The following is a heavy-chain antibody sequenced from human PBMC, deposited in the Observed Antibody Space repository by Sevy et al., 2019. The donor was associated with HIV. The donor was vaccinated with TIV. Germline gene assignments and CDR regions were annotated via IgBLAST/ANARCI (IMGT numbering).Heavy chain of an antibody. CDR3: SRYWGRDGHSIDY. CDR1: GFIFSNYA. Sequence: GGSLRLSCATSGFIFSNYAMHWIRQAPGKGLEWVAVIWYDGTDKYYADSVQGRFTISRDNSKNTLYLQMNSLRVEDTAGYYCSRYWGRDGHSIDYWGQGTLVTVSS. V-gene: IGHV3-33*01. J-gene: IGHJ4*02. D-gene: IGHD3-16*01. CDR2: IWYDGTDK.